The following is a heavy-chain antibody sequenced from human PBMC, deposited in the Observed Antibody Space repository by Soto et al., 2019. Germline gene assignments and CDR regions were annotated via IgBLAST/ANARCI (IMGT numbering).Heavy chain of an antibody. CDR2: IWYDGSYK. CDR1: GFTFSTYG. J-gene: IGHJ4*01. CDR3: ARARYYDSSGYYSACDY. V-gene: IGHV3-33*01. D-gene: IGHD3-22*01. Sequence: DLPGGSLRLSCAASGFTFSTYGMHWVRQAPGKGLEWVAVIWYDGSYKYYADSVKGRFTISRDNSKNTLYLQMNSLRAEDTAVYYCARARYYDSSGYYSACDYWGQ.